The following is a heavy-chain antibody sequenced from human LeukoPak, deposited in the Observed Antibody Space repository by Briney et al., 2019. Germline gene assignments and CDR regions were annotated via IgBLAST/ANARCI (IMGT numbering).Heavy chain of an antibody. CDR1: GYIFTSYY. V-gene: IGHV1-2*02. CDR3: ARGYSSSGGGRWFDP. Sequence: ASVKVSCTAFGYIFTSYYIHWVRQAPGQGLEWMGWINPNSGGTNYAQKFQGRVTMTRDTSISTAYMELSRLRSDDTAVYYCARGYSSSGGGRWFDPWGQGTLVTVSS. CDR2: INPNSGGT. D-gene: IGHD6-13*01. J-gene: IGHJ5*02.